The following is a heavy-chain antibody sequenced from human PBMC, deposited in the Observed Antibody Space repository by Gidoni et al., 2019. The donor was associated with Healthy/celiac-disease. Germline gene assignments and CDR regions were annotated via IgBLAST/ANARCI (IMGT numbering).Heavy chain of an antibody. V-gene: IGHV7-4-1*02. CDR3: ARVAAAGLVFDY. CDR2: INTNPGNP. CDR1: GYTCTSYA. Sequence: QVQLVQSGSELKKPGASVKDSCKASGYTCTSYAINWGRQAPGQGLVLMVWINTNPGNPTYPQGFTGLFVFSLDTSVSTAYLQISSLKAEDTAVYYCARVAAAGLVFDYWGQGTLVTVSS. J-gene: IGHJ4*02. D-gene: IGHD6-13*01.